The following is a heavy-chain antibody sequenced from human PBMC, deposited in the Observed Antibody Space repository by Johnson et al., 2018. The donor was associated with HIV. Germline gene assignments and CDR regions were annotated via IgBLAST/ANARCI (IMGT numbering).Heavy chain of an antibody. V-gene: IGHV3-NL1*01. CDR1: GFTFSSYG. J-gene: IGHJ3*01. D-gene: IGHD1-26*01. Sequence: QVQLVESGGGVVQPGRSLRLSCAASGFTFSSYGMHWVRQAPGKGLEWVSVIYSGGSTYYADSVNGRFTISRDNSKNTLYLQMNSLRAEDTAVYYCARWEVLADAFDVWGRVTLVTVSS. CDR2: IYSGGST. CDR3: ARWEVLADAFDV.